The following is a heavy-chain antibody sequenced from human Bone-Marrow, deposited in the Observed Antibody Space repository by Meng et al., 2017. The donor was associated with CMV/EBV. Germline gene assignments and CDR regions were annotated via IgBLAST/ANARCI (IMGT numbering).Heavy chain of an antibody. Sequence: SGPTLVKPRQPLTLTCAFSGFLLSTSGVGVGWIRQPLGKALEWLALIYWNDYKRYIPSLKRKLTITKDTSKNQVVLTMTNMDPVDTATYYCAHLTMAADYCDSAPYFDSWGQGTLVTVSS. J-gene: IGHJ4*02. CDR3: AHLTMAADYCDSAPYFDS. D-gene: IGHD4-17*01. CDR1: GFLLSTSGVG. CDR2: IYWNDYK. V-gene: IGHV2-5*01.